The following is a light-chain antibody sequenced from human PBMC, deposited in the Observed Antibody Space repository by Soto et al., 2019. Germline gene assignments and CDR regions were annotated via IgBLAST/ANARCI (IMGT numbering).Light chain of an antibody. CDR2: EVS. CDR1: SSDVGGYNY. J-gene: IGLJ2*01. CDR3: SSYAGSNNLV. V-gene: IGLV2-8*01. Sequence: QSALTQPPSASGSPGQSVTISCTGTSSDVGGYNYVSWYQQHPGKAPKLTIYEVSKRPSGVPDRFSGSKSGNTASLTVSGLQAEDEADYYCSSYAGSNNLVFGGGTTLTVL.